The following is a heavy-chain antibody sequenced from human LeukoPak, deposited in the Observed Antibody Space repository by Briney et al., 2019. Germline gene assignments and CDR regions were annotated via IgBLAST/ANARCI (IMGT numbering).Heavy chain of an antibody. V-gene: IGHV4-61*08. CDR3: ARASGPGIAADRFDY. J-gene: IGHJ4*02. Sequence: SETLSLTCTVSGGSISSGDYYWSWIRQPPGKGLEWIGYIYYSGSTNYNPSLKSRVTISVDTSKNQFSLKLSSVTAADMAVYYRARASGPGIAADRFDYWGQGTLVTVSS. CDR2: IYYSGST. CDR1: GGSISSGDYY. D-gene: IGHD6-13*01.